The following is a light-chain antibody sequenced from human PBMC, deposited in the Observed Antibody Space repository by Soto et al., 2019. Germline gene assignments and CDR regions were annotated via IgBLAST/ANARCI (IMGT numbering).Light chain of an antibody. CDR3: QTWGSGTVV. Sequence: QLVLTQSPSASASLGASVKLTCTLSSGHSSYAIAWHQQQPEKGPRYLMKLNSDGSHSKGDGIPDRFSGSSSGAERYLTISSLQSEDEADYYGQTWGSGTVVFGGGTQLPVL. CDR2: LNSDGSH. V-gene: IGLV4-69*01. J-gene: IGLJ2*01. CDR1: SGHSSYA.